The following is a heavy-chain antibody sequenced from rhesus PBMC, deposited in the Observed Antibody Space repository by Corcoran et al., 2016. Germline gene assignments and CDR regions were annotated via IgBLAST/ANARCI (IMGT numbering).Heavy chain of an antibody. CDR3: ARGGSVVVVSATWDYFDY. Sequence: QVPLQESGPGLVKPSETLSLTCAVSGGSISSTYWRWIRQPHGPGLSCLGGISGSGGLTDYNPSLKSRVTISTDTSKNQFSLKLSSVTAADTAVYYCARGGSVVVVSATWDYFDYWGQGVLVTVSS. CDR2: ISGSGGLT. CDR1: GGSISSTY. V-gene: IGHV4-160*01. D-gene: IGHD2-39*02. J-gene: IGHJ4*01.